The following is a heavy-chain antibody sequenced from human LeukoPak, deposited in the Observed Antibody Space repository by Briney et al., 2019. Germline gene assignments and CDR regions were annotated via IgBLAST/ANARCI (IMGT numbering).Heavy chain of an antibody. CDR3: ARVDCTNGVCHGFDY. J-gene: IGHJ4*02. CDR2: IKQDGSEK. Sequence: GVSLRLSCAASGFTFSSYWMTWVGQAPGKGREGVANIKQDGSEKYYVDFVKGRFTISRDNAKNSLYLQINSLRAEDTAVYYCARVDCTNGVCHGFDYSGPGTLVTVSP. D-gene: IGHD2-8*01. CDR1: GFTFSSYW. V-gene: IGHV3-7*01.